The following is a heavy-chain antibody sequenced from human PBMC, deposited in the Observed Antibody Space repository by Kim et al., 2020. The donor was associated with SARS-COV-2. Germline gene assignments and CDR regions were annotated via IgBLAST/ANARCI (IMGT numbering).Heavy chain of an antibody. D-gene: IGHD2-21*01. CDR2: IRGSGGST. Sequence: GGSLRLSCAASGFTFSRYAMSWVRQAPGKGLEWVSGIRGSGGSTYYADSVKGRLTISRDNSNNTVDLQMNRLRAEDTAVYYCANSIASCGGDCSWFRSGGFDYWGQGTLVTVSS. CDR1: GFTFSRYA. J-gene: IGHJ4*02. V-gene: IGHV3-23*01. CDR3: ANSIASCGGDCSWFRSGGFDY.